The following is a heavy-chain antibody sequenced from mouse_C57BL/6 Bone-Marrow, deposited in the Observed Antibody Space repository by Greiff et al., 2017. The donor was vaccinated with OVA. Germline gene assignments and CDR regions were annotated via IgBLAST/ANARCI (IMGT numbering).Heavy chain of an antibody. V-gene: IGHV1-80*01. D-gene: IGHD2-1*01. CDR1: GYAFGSYW. Sequence: QVQLQQSGAELVKPGASVKISCKASGYAFGSYWMNWVKQRPGKGLEWIGQIYPGDGDTNYNGKFKGKATLTADKSSSTAYMQLSSLTSEDSAVYFCARAGNYVDAMDYWGQGTSVTVSS. CDR2: IYPGDGDT. CDR3: ARAGNYVDAMDY. J-gene: IGHJ4*01.